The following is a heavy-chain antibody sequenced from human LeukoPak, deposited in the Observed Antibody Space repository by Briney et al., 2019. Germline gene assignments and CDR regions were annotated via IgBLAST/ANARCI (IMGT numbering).Heavy chain of an antibody. CDR3: ARDRDYGDH. CDR2: ISSSSSYM. V-gene: IGHV3-21*01. J-gene: IGHJ4*02. CDR1: GFSFSTYS. Sequence: PGGSLRLSCAASGFSFSTYSMNWVRQAPGKGLEWVSCISSSSSYMYYADSVKGRFTISRDNAKNSLYLQMNSLRAEDTAVYYCARDRDYGDHWGLGTLVTVSS.